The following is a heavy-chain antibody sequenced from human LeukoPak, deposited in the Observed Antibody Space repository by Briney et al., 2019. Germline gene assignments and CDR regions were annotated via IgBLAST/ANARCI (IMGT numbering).Heavy chain of an antibody. D-gene: IGHD4-17*01. V-gene: IGHV1-2*02. CDR2: INPNSGGT. J-gene: IGHJ6*02. CDR3: AKGDYGDYPDYYYGMDV. Sequence: ASVKVSCKSSGYTFTGYYMHWVRQAPGQGLEWMGWINPNSGGTNYAQKFQGRVTMTRDTSISTAYMELSRLRSDDTAVYYCAKGDYGDYPDYYYGMDVWGQGTTVTVSS. CDR1: GYTFTGYY.